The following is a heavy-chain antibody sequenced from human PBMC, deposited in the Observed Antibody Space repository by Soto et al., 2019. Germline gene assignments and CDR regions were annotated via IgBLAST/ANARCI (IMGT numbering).Heavy chain of an antibody. D-gene: IGHD3-22*01. CDR3: ARDRERITMIVGAFDY. CDR2: IYSGGST. CDR1: GFTVSSNY. V-gene: IGHV3-66*01. Sequence: GGSLRLSCAASGFTVSSNYMSWVRQAPGKGLEWVSVIYSGGSTYYADSVKGRFAISRDNSKNTLYLQMNSLRAEDTAVYYCARDRERITMIVGAFDYWGQGTLVTVSS. J-gene: IGHJ4*02.